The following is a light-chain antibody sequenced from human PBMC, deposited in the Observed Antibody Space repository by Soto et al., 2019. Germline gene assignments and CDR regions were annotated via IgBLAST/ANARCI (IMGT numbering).Light chain of an antibody. J-gene: IGKJ2*01. V-gene: IGKV3-20*01. CDR1: QSVSGRY. Sequence: EIVLTQSPGTLSLSPGERVTLSCRASQSVSGRYLAWYQQRPGQAPGLLIYGASTRATGIPDRFSGSASGTDFTLTISRLEPEDFVVYYCQQYGTSPPRYTFGQGTKLEI. CDR2: GAS. CDR3: QQYGTSPPRYT.